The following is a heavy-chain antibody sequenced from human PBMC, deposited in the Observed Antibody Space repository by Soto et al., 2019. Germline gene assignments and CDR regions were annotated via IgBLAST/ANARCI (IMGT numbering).Heavy chain of an antibody. D-gene: IGHD2-8*01. Sequence: GGSLRLSCAASGFTFSSYAMHWVRQAPGKGLEWVAVISYDGSNKYYADSVKGRFTISRDNSKNTLYLQMNSLRAEDTAVYYCARDPLGYCTNGVCYANYYYYGMDVWGQGTTVTVSS. CDR2: ISYDGSNK. J-gene: IGHJ6*02. CDR3: ARDPLGYCTNGVCYANYYYYGMDV. V-gene: IGHV3-30-3*01. CDR1: GFTFSSYA.